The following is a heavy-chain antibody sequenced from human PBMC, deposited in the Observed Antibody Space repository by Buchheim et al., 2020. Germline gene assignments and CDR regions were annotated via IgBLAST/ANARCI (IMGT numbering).Heavy chain of an antibody. D-gene: IGHD6-19*01. CDR1: GLTFRSYA. CDR3: AKDMYASGWYSSDY. J-gene: IGHJ4*02. V-gene: IGHV3-23*01. CDR2: ISGSGGST. Sequence: EVQLLESGGGLVQPGGSLRLSCVGSGLTFRSYAMSWVRQAPGKGLEWVSGISGSGGSTYYADSVKGRFTISRDNSKNTLYLQMNSLRAEDTAVFYCAKDMYASGWYSSDYWGKGTL.